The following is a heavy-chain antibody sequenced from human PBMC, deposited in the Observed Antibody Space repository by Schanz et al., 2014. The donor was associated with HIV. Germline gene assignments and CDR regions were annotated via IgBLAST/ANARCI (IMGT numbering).Heavy chain of an antibody. CDR2: IIPMFGTR. CDR3: ASLVGATGLELDY. Sequence: VQLVQSRGEVKKPGASVKVSCKASGYSFTNFDVSWVRQAPGQGLEWMGGIIPMFGTRNFAQKFQGRVDMTRTTSISTAYMELRGLTSEDTAVYYCASLVGATGLELDYWGQGTLVTVSS. J-gene: IGHJ4*02. V-gene: IGHV1-8*02. D-gene: IGHD1-26*01. CDR1: GYSFTNFD.